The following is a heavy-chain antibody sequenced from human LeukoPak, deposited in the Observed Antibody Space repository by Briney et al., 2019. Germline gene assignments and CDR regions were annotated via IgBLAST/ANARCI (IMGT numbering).Heavy chain of an antibody. J-gene: IGHJ4*02. V-gene: IGHV1-2*02. Sequence: GASVKVSCKASGYTFTSYDINWVRQAPGQGLEWMGWINPNSGGTNYAQKFQGRVTMTRDTSISTAYMELSRLRSDDTAVYYCARGLRGSPAFDYWGKGTLVTVSS. CDR1: GYTFTSYD. CDR2: INPNSGGT. D-gene: IGHD2-2*01. CDR3: ARGLRGSPAFDY.